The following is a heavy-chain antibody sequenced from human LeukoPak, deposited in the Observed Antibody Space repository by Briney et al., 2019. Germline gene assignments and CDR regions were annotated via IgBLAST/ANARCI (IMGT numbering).Heavy chain of an antibody. CDR2: ISGSGGST. CDR1: GFTFSSYA. CDR3: AKESRERPPFNVDY. D-gene: IGHD1-26*01. V-gene: IGHV3-23*01. J-gene: IGHJ4*02. Sequence: GGSLRLSCAASGFTFSSYAMSWVRQAPGKGLEWVSAISGSGGSTYYADSAKGRFTISRDNSKNTLHLQMNSLRAEDTAVYYCAKESRERPPFNVDYWGQGTLVTVSS.